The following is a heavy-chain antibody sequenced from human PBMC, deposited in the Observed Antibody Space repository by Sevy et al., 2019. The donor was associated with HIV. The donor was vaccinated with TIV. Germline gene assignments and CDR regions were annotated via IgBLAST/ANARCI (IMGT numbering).Heavy chain of an antibody. J-gene: IGHJ4*02. CDR1: GYTFTTFY. CDR2: IIPSGGST. CDR3: ASGIGV. D-gene: IGHD3-10*01. V-gene: IGHV1-46*01. Sequence: ASVKVSYKTSGYTFTTFYIHWVRQAPGQGLEWMGIIIPSGGSTTYAQKFQDRVTITRDTSTSTVYMELSSLISDDTAVYYCASGIGVWGQGTLVTVSS.